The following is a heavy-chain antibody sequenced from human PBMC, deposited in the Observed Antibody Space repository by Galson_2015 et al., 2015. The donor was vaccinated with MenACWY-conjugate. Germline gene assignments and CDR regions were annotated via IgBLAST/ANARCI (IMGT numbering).Heavy chain of an antibody. Sequence: QSGAEVKKPGESLKISCRGSGYTFTGHWIGWVRQMPGRGLEWLGIIHPADSDIKYGPSFQGQVIMSVDTSLTTAYLQWSSLKASDTAMYYCGRRGLVGYALNQYYGMDVWGQGTTVTVSS. J-gene: IGHJ6*02. V-gene: IGHV5-51*01. CDR1: GYTFTGHW. CDR2: IHPADSDI. D-gene: IGHD2-8*01. CDR3: GRRGLVGYALNQYYGMDV.